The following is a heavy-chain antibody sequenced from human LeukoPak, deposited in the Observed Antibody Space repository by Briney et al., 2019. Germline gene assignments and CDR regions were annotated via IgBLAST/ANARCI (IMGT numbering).Heavy chain of an antibody. CDR2: ITDSGGGT. D-gene: IGHD6-6*01. CDR3: AKRVEYSSSSGYFDY. Sequence: PGGSLRLSCAASGFTFSNYAMSWVRQTPGKGLEWVSGITDSGGGTYYADSVKGRFTISRDNSRNTLYLQMNSLRVDDTAVYYCAKRVEYSSSSGYFDYWGQGTLVTVSS. J-gene: IGHJ4*02. CDR1: GFTFSNYA. V-gene: IGHV3-23*01.